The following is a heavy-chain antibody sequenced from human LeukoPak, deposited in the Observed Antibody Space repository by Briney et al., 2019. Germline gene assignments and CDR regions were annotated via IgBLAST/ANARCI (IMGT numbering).Heavy chain of an antibody. V-gene: IGHV4-39*01. J-gene: IGHJ4*02. Sequence: SETLSLTCTVSGGSISSSSCYWGWIRQPPGKGLEWIGSIYYSGSTYYNPSLKSRVTISVDTSKNQFSLKLSSVTAADTAVYYCARRSVAGRNFDYWGQGTLVTVSS. D-gene: IGHD6-19*01. CDR2: IYYSGST. CDR3: ARRSVAGRNFDY. CDR1: GGSISSSSCY.